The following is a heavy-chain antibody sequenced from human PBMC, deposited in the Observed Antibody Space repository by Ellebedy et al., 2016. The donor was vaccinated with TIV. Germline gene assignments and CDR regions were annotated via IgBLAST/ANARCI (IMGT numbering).Heavy chain of an antibody. Sequence: GESLKISXKGSGYSFTSYWIGWVRQMPGKGLEWMGIIYPGDSDTRYSPSFQGQVTISADKSISTAYLQWSSLKASDTAMYYCARHRMEYHYYYGMDGWGQGTTVTVSS. J-gene: IGHJ6*02. V-gene: IGHV5-51*01. CDR1: GYSFTSYW. D-gene: IGHD3-3*01. CDR2: IYPGDSDT. CDR3: ARHRMEYHYYYGMDG.